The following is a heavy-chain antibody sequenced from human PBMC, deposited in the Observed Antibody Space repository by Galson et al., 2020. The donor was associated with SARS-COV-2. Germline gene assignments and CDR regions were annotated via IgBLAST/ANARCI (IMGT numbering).Heavy chain of an antibody. V-gene: IGHV4-31*03. CDR2: IFFSGDT. D-gene: IGHD2-2*01. Sequence: SQTLSLTCTVSGGSVSTGGYYWGWIRQHPGKALEWIGYIFFSGDTYSNPSLDSRLTMSIDPSKNQFSLKLNSVTAADTAMYYCARYCGSTTCQHFFDPWGQGTLVTVSS. J-gene: IGHJ5*02. CDR3: ARYCGSTTCQHFFDP. CDR1: GGSVSTGGYY.